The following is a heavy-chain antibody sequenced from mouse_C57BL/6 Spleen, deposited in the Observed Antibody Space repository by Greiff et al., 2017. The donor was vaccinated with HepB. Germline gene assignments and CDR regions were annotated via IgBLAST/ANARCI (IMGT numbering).Heavy chain of an antibody. CDR1: GFTFSSYG. CDR2: ISSGGSYT. Sequence: EVKVVESGGDLVKPGGSLKLSCAASGFTFSSYGMSWVRQTPDKRLEWVATISSGGSYTYYPDSVKGRFTISRDNAKNTLYLQMSSLKSEDTAMYYCARPGYYGSSYEYFDVWGTGTTVTVSS. CDR3: ARPGYYGSSYEYFDV. D-gene: IGHD1-1*01. J-gene: IGHJ1*03. V-gene: IGHV5-6*01.